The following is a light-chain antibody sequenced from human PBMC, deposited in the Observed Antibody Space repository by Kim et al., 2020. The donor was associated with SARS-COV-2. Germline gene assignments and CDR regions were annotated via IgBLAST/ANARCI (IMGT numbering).Light chain of an antibody. CDR1: QSVSSDY. CDR2: GAS. J-gene: IGKJ1*01. Sequence: EIVLTQSPGTLSLSPGERATLSCRASQSVSSDYVAWYQQKPGQAPRLLIHGASSRATGIPDRFSGSGSGTDFTLTISRLEPEDFAVYYCQQYGSSPVTFGQGTKVYIK. V-gene: IGKV3-20*01. CDR3: QQYGSSPVT.